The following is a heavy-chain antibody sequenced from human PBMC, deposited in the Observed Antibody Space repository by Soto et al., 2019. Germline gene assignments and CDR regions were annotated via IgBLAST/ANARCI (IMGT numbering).Heavy chain of an antibody. Sequence: PGGSLRLSCAASGFTFSSYAMHWARQAPGKGLEWVAVISYDGSNKYYADSVKGRFTISRDNSKNTLYLQMNSLRAEDTAVYYCARDGTYYYDSSGYYQHYYYYGMDVWGQGTTVTVSS. CDR1: GFTFSSYA. CDR3: ARDGTYYYDSSGYYQHYYYYGMDV. D-gene: IGHD3-22*01. V-gene: IGHV3-30-3*01. J-gene: IGHJ6*02. CDR2: ISYDGSNK.